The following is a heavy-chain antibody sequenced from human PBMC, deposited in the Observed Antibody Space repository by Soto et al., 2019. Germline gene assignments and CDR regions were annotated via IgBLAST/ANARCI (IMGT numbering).Heavy chain of an antibody. CDR1: SNYG. J-gene: IGHJ6*02. V-gene: IGHV3-33*01. Sequence: QVQLVESGGGVVQPGRSLRLSCAASNYGMHWVRQAPGKGLEWVAVIWYDGSNKYYADSVKGRFTISRDNSKNTLYLQMKNMSAEDTAVYYCARDRGGYGMDVWGQGTTVIVSS. CDR3: ARDRGGYGMDV. CDR2: IWYDGSNK. D-gene: IGHD3-16*01.